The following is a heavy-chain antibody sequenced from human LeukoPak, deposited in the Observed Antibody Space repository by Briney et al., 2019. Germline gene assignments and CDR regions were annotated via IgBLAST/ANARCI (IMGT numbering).Heavy chain of an antibody. V-gene: IGHV4-4*02. D-gene: IGHD2-21*02. CDR1: GGPISSSNW. CDR2: IYHSGST. J-gene: IGHJ4*02. Sequence: SETLSLTCAVSGGPISSSNWWSWVRQPPGKGLEWIGEIYHSGSTVYKSSLKSRVTISVDKSKNQFSLKLSSVTAADTAVYYCAMTAYCGGDCYSLDYWGQGTLVTVSS. CDR3: AMTAYCGGDCYSLDY.